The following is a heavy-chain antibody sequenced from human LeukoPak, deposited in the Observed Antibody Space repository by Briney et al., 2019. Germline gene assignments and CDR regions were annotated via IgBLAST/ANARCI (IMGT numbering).Heavy chain of an antibody. CDR2: SYSGGST. V-gene: IGHV3-66*01. J-gene: IGHJ4*02. CDR3: ASYNYYGSGSLFDY. D-gene: IGHD3-10*01. Sequence: GTSLRPSCAASGFTVSSNYMSRVRQAPGEGQGLGSVSYSGGSTYYADSVQGIFTISRDNSKNTLYLQMNSLRGYVSAVYYCASYNYYGSGSLFDYWGQGTLVSVFS. CDR1: GFTVSSNY.